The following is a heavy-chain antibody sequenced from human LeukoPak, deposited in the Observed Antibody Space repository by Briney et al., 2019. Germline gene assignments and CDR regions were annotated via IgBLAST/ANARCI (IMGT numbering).Heavy chain of an antibody. D-gene: IGHD3-16*01. CDR2: IYSGGNT. J-gene: IGHJ4*02. V-gene: IGHV3-66*02. CDR3: ARDDVASVFDY. CDR1: GFTVSSNY. Sequence: GGSLRLSCAASGFTVSSNYMTWVRQAPGKGLGWVSVIYSGGNTYYADSVKGRFTISRDNSKNTLYLQMNSLRAEDTAIYYCARDDVASVFDYWGQGTLVTVSS.